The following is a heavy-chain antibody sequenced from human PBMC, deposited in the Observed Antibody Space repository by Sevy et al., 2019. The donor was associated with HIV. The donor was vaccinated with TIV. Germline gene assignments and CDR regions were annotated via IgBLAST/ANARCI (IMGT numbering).Heavy chain of an antibody. Sequence: GGSLRLSCAASGFTFSSYSMNWVRQAPGKGLEWVSYISSSSTIYYADSVKGRFTISRDNAKNSLYLKMNSLRDEDTAVYYCARDPTGDSSGYYYPFDYWGQGTLVTVSS. D-gene: IGHD3-22*01. CDR3: ARDPTGDSSGYYYPFDY. V-gene: IGHV3-48*02. CDR2: ISSSSTI. CDR1: GFTFSSYS. J-gene: IGHJ4*02.